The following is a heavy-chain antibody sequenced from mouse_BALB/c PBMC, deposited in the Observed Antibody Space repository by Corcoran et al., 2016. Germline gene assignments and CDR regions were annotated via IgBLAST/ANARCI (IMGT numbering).Heavy chain of an antibody. CDR1: GYTFTEYT. D-gene: IGHD2-14*01. CDR2: FYPRSKTT. Sequence: VQLQQSGAELVKPGASVKLSCKASGYTFTEYTIHWVKQRSGQGLEWIGWFYPRSKTTKYNEKFKDKATLTADKSSSTDYMECSRLTAEDSAVYLGARHAYSRDGGFAYWGQGTLVTVSA. J-gene: IGHJ3*01. V-gene: IGHV1-62-2*01. CDR3: ARHAYSRDGGFAY.